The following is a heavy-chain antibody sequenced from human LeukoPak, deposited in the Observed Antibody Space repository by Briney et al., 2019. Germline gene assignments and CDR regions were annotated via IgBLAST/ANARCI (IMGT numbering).Heavy chain of an antibody. V-gene: IGHV3-74*01. CDR2: INSDGSST. CDR1: GFTFSSYW. Sequence: PGGSLRLSCAASGFTFSSYWMHWVRQAPGKGLVWVSRINSDGSSTTSADSVKGRFTISRDNAKNTLYLQMNSLRTEDTAVYYCARWETTVTTLDYWGQGTLVTVSS. J-gene: IGHJ4*02. CDR3: ARWETTVTTLDY. D-gene: IGHD4-17*01.